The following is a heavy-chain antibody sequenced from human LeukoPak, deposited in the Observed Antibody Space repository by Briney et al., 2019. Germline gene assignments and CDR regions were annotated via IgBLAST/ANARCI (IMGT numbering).Heavy chain of an antibody. Sequence: PSETLSLTCAVYGGSFSGYYWSWIRQPPGKGLEWIGYIYYSGSTNYNPSLKSRVTISVDTSKNEFSLKLSSVTAADTAVYYCAREVRYYDSSGYFTKSDAFDIWGHGTMVTVSS. V-gene: IGHV4-59*01. J-gene: IGHJ3*02. D-gene: IGHD3-22*01. CDR2: IYYSGST. CDR3: AREVRYYDSSGYFTKSDAFDI. CDR1: GGSFSGYY.